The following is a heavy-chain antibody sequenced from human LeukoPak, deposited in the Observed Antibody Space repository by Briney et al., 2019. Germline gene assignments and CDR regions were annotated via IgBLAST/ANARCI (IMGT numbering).Heavy chain of an antibody. CDR3: ARWSIAVAGVGY. Sequence: PSETLSLTCTVSGGSISNSNYYWGWIRQPPGKGLEWIGNIYYSGSTYYNPSLKSRVTISVDASKNQFSLKLSSVTAADTAVYYCARWSIAVAGVGYWGQGTLVTVSS. J-gene: IGHJ4*02. CDR1: GGSISNSNYY. V-gene: IGHV4-39*01. CDR2: IYYSGST. D-gene: IGHD6-19*01.